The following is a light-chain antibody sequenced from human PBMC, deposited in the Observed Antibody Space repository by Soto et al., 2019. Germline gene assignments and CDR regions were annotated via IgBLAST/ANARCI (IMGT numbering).Light chain of an antibody. CDR1: SSNIGAGYD. Sequence: QSALTQPPSVSGAPGQRVTISCTGSSSNIGAGYDVHWYQQLPGAAPKLLIYADRHRPSGVPDRFSASKSGTSASLAITGFQAEDEADYYCQSYDTTLTPYVFGTGTKVTVL. CDR2: ADR. V-gene: IGLV1-40*01. J-gene: IGLJ1*01. CDR3: QSYDTTLTPYV.